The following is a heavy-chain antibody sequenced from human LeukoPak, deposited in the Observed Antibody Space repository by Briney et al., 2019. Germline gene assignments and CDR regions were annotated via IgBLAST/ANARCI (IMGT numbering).Heavy chain of an antibody. Sequence: GESLKISWKDSGYSFANYWIGWVRQMPGKGLEWMGIIHPGNSDTKYSPSFQGQVTISADRSISTAYLQWGSLKASDTAVYYCARHNNWGFDYWGQGALVTVSS. J-gene: IGHJ4*02. CDR3: ARHNNWGFDY. CDR2: IHPGNSDT. D-gene: IGHD7-27*01. CDR1: GYSFANYW. V-gene: IGHV5-51*01.